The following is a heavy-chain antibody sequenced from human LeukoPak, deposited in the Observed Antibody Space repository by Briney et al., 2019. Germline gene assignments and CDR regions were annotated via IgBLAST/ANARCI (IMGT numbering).Heavy chain of an antibody. V-gene: IGHV3-33*01. CDR1: GFTFSSYG. D-gene: IGHD6-13*01. J-gene: IGHJ6*04. CDR2: IWYDGSNK. CDR3: ARDNVAAAGYYYYYGMDV. Sequence: GRSLRLSCAASGFTFSSYGMHWVRQSPGKGLEWVAVIWYDGSNKYYADSVKGRFTISRDNSKNTMYLQMNSLREEDTAVYYCARDNVAAAGYYYYYGMDVWGKGTTVTVSS.